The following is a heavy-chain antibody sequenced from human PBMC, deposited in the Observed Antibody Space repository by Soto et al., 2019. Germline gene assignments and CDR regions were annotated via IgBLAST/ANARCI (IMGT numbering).Heavy chain of an antibody. J-gene: IGHJ5*02. CDR2: ISAYNGNT. CDR1: GYTFTIYG. V-gene: IGHV1-18*01. CDR3: ARIYCSSTSCYLLQPFDP. Sequence: ASVKVSCKASGYTFTIYGISWVRQAPGQGLEWMGWISAYNGNTNYAQKLQDRVTMTTDTSTSTAYMELRSLRSDDTAVYYCARIYCSSTSCYLLQPFDPWGQGTLVTVSS. D-gene: IGHD2-2*01.